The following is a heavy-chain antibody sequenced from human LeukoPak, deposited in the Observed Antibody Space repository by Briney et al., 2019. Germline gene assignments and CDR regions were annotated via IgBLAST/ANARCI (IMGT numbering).Heavy chain of an antibody. Sequence: PGGSLRLSCAASGFTFSSYAMSWVRQAPGKGLEWVSAISGSGGSTYYADSVKGRFTISRDNSKNTLYLQMNSLRAEDTAVYYCAKTRFAYDSRGYYQNWFDPWGQGTLVTVSS. V-gene: IGHV3-23*01. CDR3: AKTRFAYDSRGYYQNWFDP. J-gene: IGHJ5*02. CDR1: GFTFSSYA. D-gene: IGHD3-22*01. CDR2: ISGSGGST.